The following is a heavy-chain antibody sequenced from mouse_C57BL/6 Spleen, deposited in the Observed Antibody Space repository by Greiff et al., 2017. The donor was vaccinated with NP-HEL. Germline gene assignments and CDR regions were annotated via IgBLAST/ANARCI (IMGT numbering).Heavy chain of an antibody. CDR2: IYPGDGDT. CDR1: GYAFSSSW. J-gene: IGHJ3*01. V-gene: IGHV1-82*01. CDR3: AREEEFAD. Sequence: QVQLQQSGPELVKPGASVKISCKASGYAFSSSWMNWVKQRPGKGLEWIGRIYPGDGDTNYNGKFKGKATLTADKSSSTAYMQLSSLTSEDSAVYFCAREEEFADWGQGTLVTVSA.